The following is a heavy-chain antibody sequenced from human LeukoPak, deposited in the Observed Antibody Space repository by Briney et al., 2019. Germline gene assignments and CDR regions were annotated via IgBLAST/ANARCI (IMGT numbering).Heavy chain of an antibody. D-gene: IGHD1-14*01. CDR1: GGSISSYY. CDR3: SRHVAQPWFDP. J-gene: IGHJ5*02. CDR2: INYSGST. V-gene: IGHV4-59*08. Sequence: SETLSLTCTVSGGSISSYYWRWIRQPPGKGLEWIGYINYSGSTNYSPSLKSRVTISVDTSKKQFSLKLNSVTAADTAVYYCSRHVAQPWFDPWGQGTRVTASS.